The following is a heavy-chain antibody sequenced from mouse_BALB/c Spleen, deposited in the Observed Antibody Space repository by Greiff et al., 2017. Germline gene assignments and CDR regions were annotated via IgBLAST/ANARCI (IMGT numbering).Heavy chain of an antibody. J-gene: IGHJ3*01. Sequence: EVQLQQSGAELVRPGALVKLSCKASGFTINDYYMHWVKQRPEQGLEWIGWIDPENGNTIYDPKFQGKASITADTSSNTAYLQLSSLTSEDTAVYYCAREEGFAYWGQGTLVTVSA. CDR3: AREEGFAY. CDR1: GFTINDYY. CDR2: IDPENGNT. V-gene: IGHV14-1*02.